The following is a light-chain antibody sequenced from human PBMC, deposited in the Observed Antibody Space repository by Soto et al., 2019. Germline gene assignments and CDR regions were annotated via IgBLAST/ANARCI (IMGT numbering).Light chain of an antibody. Sequence: QSALTQPASVSGSPGQPITISCTGTSSDVGGYNYVSWYQQHPGKAPKLMIYEVSNRPSGVSNRFSGSKSGNTASLTISGLQAEDEADYYCSSYTSSSTQVFGNGPKVTV. CDR1: SSDVGGYNY. CDR3: SSYTSSSTQV. CDR2: EVS. J-gene: IGLJ1*01. V-gene: IGLV2-14*01.